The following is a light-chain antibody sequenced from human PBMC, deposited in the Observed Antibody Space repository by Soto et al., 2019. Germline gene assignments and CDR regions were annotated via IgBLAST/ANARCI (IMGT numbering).Light chain of an antibody. CDR1: PRVRRSY. V-gene: IGKV3-20*01. J-gene: IGKJ1*01. CDR2: GAS. Sequence: EIGLTQSPGTLSLSPGERATLSCRASPRVRRSYLSWYQENPGQAPRPPIYGASSRATGIPDRFSGSGSGTEFTLTISSLKSEEFAVYDCQQYNKWRTFGQGTKVDI. CDR3: QQYNKWRT.